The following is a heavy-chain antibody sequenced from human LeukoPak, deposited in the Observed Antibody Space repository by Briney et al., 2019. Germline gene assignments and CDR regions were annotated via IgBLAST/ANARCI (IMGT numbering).Heavy chain of an antibody. CDR2: IYHSGST. CDR3: ARAPRVVPAAPYYFDY. CDR1: GGSISSGDYS. Sequence: SQTLSLTCAVSGGSISSGDYSWSWIRQPPGKGLEWIGYIYHSGSTYYNPSLKSRVTISVDRSKNQFSLKLSSVTAADTAVYYCARAPRVVPAAPYYFDYWGQGTLVTVSS. J-gene: IGHJ4*02. D-gene: IGHD2-2*01. V-gene: IGHV4-30-2*01.